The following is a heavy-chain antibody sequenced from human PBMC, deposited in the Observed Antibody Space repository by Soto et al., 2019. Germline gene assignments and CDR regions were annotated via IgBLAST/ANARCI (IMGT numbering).Heavy chain of an antibody. CDR3: ALIAFYSDDYGYYGDYFDY. CDR1: GFSLSSARMG. V-gene: IGHV2-26*01. Sequence: QVTLKESGPVLVKPTETLTLTCTVSGFSLSSARMGVSWIRQPPGEALEWLAHIFSTDEKSYNTSLQSRLTISKDTSKSQVVLTLTNMDPVDTATYYCALIAFYSDDYGYYGDYFDYWGQGILVTVSS. J-gene: IGHJ4*02. CDR2: IFSTDEK. D-gene: IGHD3-22*01.